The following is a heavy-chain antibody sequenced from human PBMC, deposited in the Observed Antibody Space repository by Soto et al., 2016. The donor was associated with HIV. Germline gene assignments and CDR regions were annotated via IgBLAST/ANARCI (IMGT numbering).Heavy chain of an antibody. J-gene: IGHJ4*02. Sequence: LQESGPGLVKPSQTLSLTCAVSGASIDTGGYYWTWIRQHPEKGLEWIGSIDYTGRTYYNPVPQESRYNIRGHVQKNCLFLILRSVTIADSAIYYCTREPAPMGHSRGVDFWGQGVRVTVSP. CDR2: IDYTGRT. CDR1: GASIDTGGYY. V-gene: IGHV4-31*02. CDR3: TREPAPMGHSRGVDF. D-gene: IGHD3-10*01.